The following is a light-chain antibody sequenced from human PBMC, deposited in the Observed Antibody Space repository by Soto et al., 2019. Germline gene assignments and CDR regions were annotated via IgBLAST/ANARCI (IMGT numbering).Light chain of an antibody. CDR1: SSDIGAYNY. V-gene: IGLV2-14*03. CDR2: DLT. Sequence: QSALTQPASVSGSPGQSITISCTGYSSDIGAYNYVSWYQHHPGKAPKLMIYDLTYRPSGVSDRFSGSKSGTTASLTISGLQAEDEADYYCSSFTSGGTRGVFGGGTKLTVL. J-gene: IGLJ2*01. CDR3: SSFTSGGTRGV.